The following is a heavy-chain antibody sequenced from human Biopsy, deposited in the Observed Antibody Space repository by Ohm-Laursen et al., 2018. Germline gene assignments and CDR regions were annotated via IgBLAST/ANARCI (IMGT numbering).Heavy chain of an antibody. Sequence: SLRLSCAASGFTFSSYAMTWFRQAPGKGLEWVSTISGNSDIIYDTDSVKGRFTISRDNSKNTLYLQMNSLRADDTAVYYCARDYQPYLVTIHYYYYGMDVWGQGTTVTVSS. CDR3: ARDYQPYLVTIHYYYYGMDV. J-gene: IGHJ6*02. CDR2: ISGNSDII. D-gene: IGHD2-2*01. CDR1: GFTFSSYA. V-gene: IGHV3-23*01.